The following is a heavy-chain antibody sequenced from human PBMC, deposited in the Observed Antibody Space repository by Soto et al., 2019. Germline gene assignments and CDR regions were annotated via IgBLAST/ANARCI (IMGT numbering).Heavy chain of an antibody. Sequence: QVQLVESGGGGVQPGRSLRLSCAASGFTFSSYGMHWVRQAPGKGLEWVAIISYDEINKYYADSVKGRFTISRDNSKNTLYLQMNSLRAEETAVYYCAKSVYNWNDGFFDDGGQGTLVTVSS. J-gene: IGHJ4*02. V-gene: IGHV3-30*18. CDR1: GFTFSSYG. CDR3: AKSVYNWNDGFFDD. CDR2: ISYDEINK. D-gene: IGHD1-1*01.